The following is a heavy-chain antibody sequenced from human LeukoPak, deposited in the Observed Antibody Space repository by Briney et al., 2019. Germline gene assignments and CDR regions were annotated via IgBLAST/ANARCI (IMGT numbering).Heavy chain of an antibody. CDR2: INPQTGFT. V-gene: IGHV1-2*02. CDR1: GYSFTGYY. CDR3: ARDQADNYYALDV. J-gene: IGHJ6*02. Sequence: ASVKGSCKASGYSFTGYYLHWVRQAPGQGLEWMGWINPQTGFTTIAQKFQGRVTMTMDTSISTIYMEMNSLRSDDTATFYCARDQADNYYALDVWGQGTSLVVSS. D-gene: IGHD5-24*01.